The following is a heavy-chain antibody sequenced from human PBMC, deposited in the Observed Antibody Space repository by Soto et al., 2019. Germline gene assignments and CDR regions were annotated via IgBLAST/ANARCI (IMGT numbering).Heavy chain of an antibody. CDR1: EFTFSSYF. V-gene: IGHV3-23*01. CDR2: ISGNGGRT. D-gene: IGHD4-17*01. Sequence: EVQLLEPGGSLEQPGGSLRLSCAASEFTFSSYFMTWVRQAPGKGLDWVSSISGNGGRTYYADSVKGRFTISRDNSKNTLYLQMNSLRAEDTAVYYCARDPNGDWLGAFDFWGQKTMVTVSS. J-gene: IGHJ3*01. CDR3: ARDPNGDWLGAFDF.